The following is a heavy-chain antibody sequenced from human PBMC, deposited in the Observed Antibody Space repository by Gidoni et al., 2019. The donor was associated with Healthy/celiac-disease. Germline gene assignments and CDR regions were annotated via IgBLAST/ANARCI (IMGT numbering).Heavy chain of an antibody. V-gene: IGHV3-48*02. D-gene: IGHD6-6*01. CDR2: SSSRRSTI. J-gene: IGHJ1*01. CDR1: GFTFNSYP. CDR3: ERDVSLWYRGSQAEYFQH. Sequence: EVQLFWSGGGLVQPEGSLRRSCAASGFTFNSYPMNWVRQAPGKGLEWVAYSSSRRSTIYYADAVKGQFTMSRDNAKNSLDLQMNRLRDEDTAVYYWERDVSLWYRGSQAEYFQHWGQGTLVTVSS.